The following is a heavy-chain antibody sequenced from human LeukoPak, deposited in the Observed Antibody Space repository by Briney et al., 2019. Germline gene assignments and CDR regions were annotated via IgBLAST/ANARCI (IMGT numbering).Heavy chain of an antibody. V-gene: IGHV4-4*02. CDR1: GGSISSSNW. CDR3: ARKTDWNLYYYYGMDV. Sequence: SEILSLTCAVSGGSISSSNWWSWVRQPPGKGLEWIGEIYHSGSTNYNPSLKSRVTISVDTSKNQFSLKLSSVTAADTAVYYCARKTDWNLYYYYGMDVWGQGTTVTVSS. CDR2: IYHSGST. D-gene: IGHD1-7*01. J-gene: IGHJ6*02.